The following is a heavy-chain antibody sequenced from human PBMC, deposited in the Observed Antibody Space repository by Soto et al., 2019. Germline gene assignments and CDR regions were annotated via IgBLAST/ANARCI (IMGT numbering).Heavy chain of an antibody. V-gene: IGHV3-30*18. D-gene: IGHD6-13*01. CDR2: ISYDGSNK. CDR3: AKVIAAAGFTYYYGMDV. Sequence: GGSLRLSCAASGLTFSSYGMHWVRQAPGKGLEWVAVISYDGSNKYYADSVKGRFTISRDNSKNTLYLQMNSLRAEDTAVYYCAKVIAAAGFTYYYGMDVWGQGTTVTVSS. J-gene: IGHJ6*02. CDR1: GLTFSSYG.